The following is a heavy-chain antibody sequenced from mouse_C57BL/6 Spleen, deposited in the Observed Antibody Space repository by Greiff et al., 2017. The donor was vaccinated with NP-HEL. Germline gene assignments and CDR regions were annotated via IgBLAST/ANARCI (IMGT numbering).Heavy chain of an antibody. D-gene: IGHD2-1*01. CDR2: ISSGSSTI. Sequence: EVMLVESGGGLVKPGGSLKLSCAASGFTFSDYGMHWVRQAPEKGLEWVAYISSGSSTIYYADTVKGRFTISRDNAKNTLFLQMTSLRSEDTAMYYCARTIYYGNYGAYWGQGTLVTVSA. J-gene: IGHJ3*01. CDR3: ARTIYYGNYGAY. V-gene: IGHV5-17*01. CDR1: GFTFSDYG.